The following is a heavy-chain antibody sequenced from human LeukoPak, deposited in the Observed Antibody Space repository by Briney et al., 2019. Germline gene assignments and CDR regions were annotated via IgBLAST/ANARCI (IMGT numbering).Heavy chain of an antibody. CDR3: ARGEEEQQLGYWYFDL. CDR1: GGTFSSYA. V-gene: IGHV1-69*10. J-gene: IGHJ2*01. CDR2: IIPILGIA. D-gene: IGHD6-13*01. Sequence: ASVKVSCKASGGTFSSYAISWVRQAPGQGLEWMGGIIPILGIANYAQKFQGRVTITADKSTSTAYMELSSLRSEDTAVYYCARGEEEQQLGYWYFDLWGRGTLVTVSS.